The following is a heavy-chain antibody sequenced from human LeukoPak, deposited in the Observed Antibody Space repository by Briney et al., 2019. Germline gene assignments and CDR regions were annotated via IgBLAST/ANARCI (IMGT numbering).Heavy chain of an antibody. CDR2: IKLDGSEK. J-gene: IGHJ4*02. Sequence: GGSLRLSCAASGFTFSSYAMHWVRQAPGKGLEWVANIKLDGSEKNYVDSVKGRFTISRDNAKNSLYLQMNSLRAEDTAIYYCTRVGYIDEGIDYWGQGTLVTVSS. V-gene: IGHV3-7*04. CDR3: TRVGYIDEGIDY. D-gene: IGHD5-24*01. CDR1: GFTFSSYA.